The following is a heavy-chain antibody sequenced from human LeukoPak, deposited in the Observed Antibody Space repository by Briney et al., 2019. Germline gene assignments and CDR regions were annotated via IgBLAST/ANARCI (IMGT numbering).Heavy chain of an antibody. J-gene: IGHJ6*04. D-gene: IGHD2-15*01. CDR3: ASATLRCSGGSCYEMDV. CDR1: GGTFSSYT. CDR2: IIPLFGTP. V-gene: IGHV1-69*06. Sequence: SVKVSCKASGGTFSSYTISWVRQAPGQGLEWMGGIIPLFGTPDYAQEFQGRVTITADKSTSTAYMELSSLRSEDTAVYYCASATLRCSGGSCYEMDVWGKGTTVTVSS.